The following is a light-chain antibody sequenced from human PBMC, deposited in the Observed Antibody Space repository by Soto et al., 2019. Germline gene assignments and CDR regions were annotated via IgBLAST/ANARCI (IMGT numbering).Light chain of an antibody. V-gene: IGLV2-14*01. J-gene: IGLJ1*01. CDR2: DVS. CDR3: TSYTSSSTPYV. Sequence: LTQPASVSGSPGQSITISCAGTSSDFGGYTYVSWYQQHPGKAPKLMIYDVSNRPSGVSNRFSGSKSGNTASLTISGLQAEDEADYYCTSYTSSSTPYVFGGGTKVTVL. CDR1: SSDFGGYTY.